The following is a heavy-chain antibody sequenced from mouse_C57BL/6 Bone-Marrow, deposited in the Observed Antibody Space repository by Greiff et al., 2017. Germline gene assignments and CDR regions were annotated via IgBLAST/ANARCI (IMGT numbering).Heavy chain of an antibody. CDR1: GYTFTDYY. J-gene: IGHJ3*01. D-gene: IGHD2-4*01. CDR3: ARSGRLRRAWFAD. CDR2: IYPGSGNT. Sequence: QVQLQQSGAELVRPGASVKLSCKASGYTFTDYYINWVKQRPGQGLEWIARIYPGSGNTYYNEKFKCKATLTAEKSSSTAYMQLSSLTSEDSAVYFCARSGRLRRAWFADWGQGTLVTVSA. V-gene: IGHV1-76*01.